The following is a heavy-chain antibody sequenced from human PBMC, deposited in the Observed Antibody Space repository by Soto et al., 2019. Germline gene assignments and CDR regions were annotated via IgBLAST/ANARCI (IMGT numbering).Heavy chain of an antibody. CDR3: ARHGGYYFDY. J-gene: IGHJ4*02. CDR2: IHHSGNT. V-gene: IGHV4-34*01. CDR1: GGSLSGSY. Sequence: SETLSLTCSIFGGSLSGSYWCWIRQPPGKGLEWIGEIHHSGNTIYNPSLKSRVTISLDTSEKQFSLKLSSVTAADTAVYYCARHGGYYFDYWGQEALVTVSS. D-gene: IGHD3-16*01.